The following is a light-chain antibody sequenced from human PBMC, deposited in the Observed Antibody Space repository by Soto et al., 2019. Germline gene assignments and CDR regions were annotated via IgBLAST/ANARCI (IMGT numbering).Light chain of an antibody. CDR2: EAN. CDR1: SSDVGSYNL. V-gene: IGLV2-23*01. Sequence: QSALTQPASVSGSPGQSITISCTGTSSDVGSYNLVSWYQQYPGKAPKLMIYEANKRPSGVSNRFSGSKSGNTASLTISGLQAEDEAEYYCSSYAGYSTSVVFGGGTQLTVL. J-gene: IGLJ2*01. CDR3: SSYAGYSTSVV.